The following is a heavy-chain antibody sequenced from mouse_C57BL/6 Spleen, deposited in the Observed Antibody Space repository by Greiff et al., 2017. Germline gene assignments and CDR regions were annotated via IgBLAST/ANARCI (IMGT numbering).Heavy chain of an antibody. J-gene: IGHJ4*01. D-gene: IGHD1-1*01. CDR1: GYAFSSYW. V-gene: IGHV1-80*01. CDR2: IYPGDGDT. CDR3: ARDYGSSSPMDY. Sequence: VQLQQSGAELVKPGASVKISCKASGYAFSSYWMNWVKQRPGKGLEWIGQIYPGDGDTNYNGKFKGKATLTADKSSSTAYMQLSSLTSEDSAVYFCARDYGSSSPMDYWGQGTSVTVSS.